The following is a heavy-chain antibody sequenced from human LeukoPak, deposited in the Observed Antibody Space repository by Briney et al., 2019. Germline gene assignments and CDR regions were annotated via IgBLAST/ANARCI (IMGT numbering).Heavy chain of an antibody. V-gene: IGHV3-7*01. Sequence: GGSLRLSCAASGFTFTSFWMSWVRQAPGKGLEWVANIKEDGSEKYYVDSVRGRFTISRDNAKNSLYLQMNSLRAEDTAVYYCTRDISPTYCSSTSCYKFDYWGQGTLVTVSS. CDR1: GFTFTSFW. D-gene: IGHD2-2*01. CDR2: IKEDGSEK. CDR3: TRDISPTYCSSTSCYKFDY. J-gene: IGHJ4*02.